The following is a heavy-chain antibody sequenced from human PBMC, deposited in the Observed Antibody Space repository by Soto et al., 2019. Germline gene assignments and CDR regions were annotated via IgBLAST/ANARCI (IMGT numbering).Heavy chain of an antibody. V-gene: IGHV4-30-4*01. CDR2: IYYSGST. D-gene: IGHD3-22*01. J-gene: IGHJ4*02. Sequence: QVQLQESGPGLVKPSQTLSLTCTVSGASISSGDYYWTWIRQPPGKGLKWIGSIYYSGSTYYNPSLKSRVTISVDTSNNQFSLKLSSVTAADTAVYYCARASYDSSTYYLDYWGQGTLVTVSS. CDR3: ARASYDSSTYYLDY. CDR1: GASISSGDYY.